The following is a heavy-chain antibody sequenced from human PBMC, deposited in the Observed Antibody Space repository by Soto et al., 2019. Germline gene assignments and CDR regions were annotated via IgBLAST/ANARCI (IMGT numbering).Heavy chain of an antibody. D-gene: IGHD4-17*01. J-gene: IGHJ5*02. Sequence: ASVKVSRKVSGYTLNEVAMHWVRQAPGKGLEWLGGFDPDEAETIYAQHFQGRVTMTEDISTDTVYMELSSLRSEDTALYFCTTYHGDYNFDHWGQGTLVTVSS. CDR2: FDPDEAET. V-gene: IGHV1-24*01. CDR3: TTYHGDYNFDH. CDR1: GYTLNEVA.